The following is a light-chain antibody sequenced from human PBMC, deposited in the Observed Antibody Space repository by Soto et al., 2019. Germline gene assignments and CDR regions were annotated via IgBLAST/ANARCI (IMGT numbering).Light chain of an antibody. V-gene: IGKV3-15*01. Sequence: EIVMTQSPATLSVSPGERATLSCRASQSVSSNLAWYQQKPGQAPRLLIYGASTRATGIPARFSGSGSGTECTLTISSLQSEDFAVYYCRQYNNWPTFGQGTKVEIK. CDR3: RQYNNWPT. CDR1: QSVSSN. CDR2: GAS. J-gene: IGKJ1*01.